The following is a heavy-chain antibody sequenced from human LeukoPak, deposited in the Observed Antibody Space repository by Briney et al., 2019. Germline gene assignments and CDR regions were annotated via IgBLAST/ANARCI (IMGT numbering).Heavy chain of an antibody. CDR2: INYSGST. V-gene: IGHV4-39*01. D-gene: IGHD2-8*01. J-gene: IGHJ4*02. CDR3: ARRRFVRGPDVVNPFDY. Sequence: SETLSLTCTVSGGSISSTFYYWGWIRQPPGKGLEWIGSINYSGSTYYNPSLKSRVTISVDTSKDQFSLKLSSVTAADTAVYYCARRRFVRGPDVVNPFDYWGQGTLVTVSS. CDR1: GGSISSTFYY.